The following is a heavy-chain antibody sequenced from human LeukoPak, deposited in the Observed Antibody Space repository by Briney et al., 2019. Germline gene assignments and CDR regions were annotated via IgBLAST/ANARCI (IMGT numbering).Heavy chain of an antibody. Sequence: RGSLRLSCAASGFTFSSYSMHWVRQAPGKGLEWVSSISSRSSDIYYADSVKGRFTISRDNAKNSLYLQMNSLRAEDTAVYYCAREGYGDYSQPHDAFDIWGQGTMVTVSS. D-gene: IGHD4-17*01. V-gene: IGHV3-21*01. J-gene: IGHJ3*02. CDR1: GFTFSSYS. CDR2: ISSRSSDI. CDR3: AREGYGDYSQPHDAFDI.